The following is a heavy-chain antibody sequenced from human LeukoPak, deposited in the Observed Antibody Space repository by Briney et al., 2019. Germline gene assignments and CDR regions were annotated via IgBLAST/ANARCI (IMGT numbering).Heavy chain of an antibody. CDR1: GGSISSGGYY. V-gene: IGHV4-39*01. D-gene: IGHD3-22*01. CDR3: ARQGHYDSSGYPSWFDP. Sequence: PSETLSLTCTVSGGSISSGGYYWSWIRQPPGKGLEWIGSIYYSGSTYYNPSLKSRVTISVDTSKNQFSLKLSSVTAADTAVYYCARQGHYDSSGYPSWFDPWGQGTLVTVSS. J-gene: IGHJ5*02. CDR2: IYYSGST.